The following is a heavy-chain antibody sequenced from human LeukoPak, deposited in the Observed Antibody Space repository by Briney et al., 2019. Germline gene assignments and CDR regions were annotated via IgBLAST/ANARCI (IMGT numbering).Heavy chain of an antibody. CDR2: IYYSGST. Sequence: SETLSLTCTVSGGSISSYYWSWIRQPPRKGLEWIGYIYYSGSTNYNPSLKSRVTISVDTSKNQFSLKLSSVTAADTAVYYCARALSGYEDWGAFDIWGQGTMVTVSS. V-gene: IGHV4-59*01. CDR3: ARALSGYEDWGAFDI. CDR1: GGSISSYY. J-gene: IGHJ3*02. D-gene: IGHD3-22*01.